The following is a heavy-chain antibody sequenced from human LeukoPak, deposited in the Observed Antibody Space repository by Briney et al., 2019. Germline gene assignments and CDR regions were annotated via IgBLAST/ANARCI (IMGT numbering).Heavy chain of an antibody. CDR1: GGSISSANYY. CDR2: VYYSGST. Sequence: SETLSLTCTVSGGSISSANYYWAWIRQPPGKGLEWIGDVYYSGSTYYNPSLKSRVTILVDTSKNQFSLKVTSVTAADTAVYYCARVGYCSGDRCYLHFDYWGQGTLVTVSS. CDR3: ARVGYCSGDRCYLHFDY. J-gene: IGHJ4*02. V-gene: IGHV4-39*07. D-gene: IGHD2-15*01.